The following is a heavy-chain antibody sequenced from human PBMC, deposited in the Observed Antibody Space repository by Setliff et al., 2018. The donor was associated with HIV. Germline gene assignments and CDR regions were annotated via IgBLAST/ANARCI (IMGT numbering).Heavy chain of an antibody. V-gene: IGHV4-34*01. D-gene: IGHD3-22*01. J-gene: IGHJ6*02. Sequence: SETLSLTCTVSGGSIRSYYWSWIRQPPGMGLEWIGEVNRGRRTNYNSSLKSRVTISVDTSKNQFSLKLSSVTAADTAVYYCAREIGDYYDSSGYYPPTDYYYGMDVWGQGTTVTVS. CDR1: GGSIRSYY. CDR2: VNRGRRT. CDR3: AREIGDYYDSSGYYPPTDYYYGMDV.